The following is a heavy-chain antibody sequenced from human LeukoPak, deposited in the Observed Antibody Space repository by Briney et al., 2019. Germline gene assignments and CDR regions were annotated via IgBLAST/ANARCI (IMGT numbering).Heavy chain of an antibody. J-gene: IGHJ3*02. V-gene: IGHV1-69*13. CDR3: ARAQGIVGTFLSLAFDI. D-gene: IGHD1-26*01. Sequence: GASVKVSCKASGGTFSSNAICWVRQATGQWLEWMGWIIPIFGTANYAQKFQGRVTITADESTSTAYMELSSLRSEDTAVYYCARAQGIVGTFLSLAFDIWGQGTMVTVSS. CDR1: GGTFSSNA. CDR2: IIPIFGTA.